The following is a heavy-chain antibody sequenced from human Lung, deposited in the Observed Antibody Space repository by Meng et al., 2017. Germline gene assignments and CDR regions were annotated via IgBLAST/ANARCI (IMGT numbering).Heavy chain of an antibody. J-gene: IGHJ4*02. V-gene: IGHV4-4*02. CDR2: IFHSGST. Sequence: QVQLEESGAGLVMPSGPLSLPCAVSGGAITSSTWWSWVRQTPGKGLEWFGEIFHSGSTNYNPPLESRVTISVDKSKNQFSLKVYSVTTADTATYYCARFDISSSGRGDYWGQGILVTVSS. CDR1: GGAITSSTW. D-gene: IGHD1-26*01. CDR3: ARFDISSSGRGDY.